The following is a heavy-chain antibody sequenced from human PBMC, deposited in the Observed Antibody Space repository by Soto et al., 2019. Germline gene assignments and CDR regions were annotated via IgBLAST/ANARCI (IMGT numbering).Heavy chain of an antibody. CDR2: IASSDDIT. D-gene: IGHD2-8*02. CDR1: GFIYKDFA. J-gene: IGHJ3*02. CDR3: EKDPPSDIVLDAFDI. V-gene: IGHV3-23*01. Sequence: PGGSLRLSCAASGFIYKDFAMSWFRQAPGKGLEWVSTIASSDDITYSADSARGRFTISRDNSKNTLYLQMNSLRAEDTAVYYCEKDPPSDIVLDAFDIWGQGTMVTVSS.